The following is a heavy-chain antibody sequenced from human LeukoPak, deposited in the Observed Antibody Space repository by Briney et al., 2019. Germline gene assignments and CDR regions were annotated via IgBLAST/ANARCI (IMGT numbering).Heavy chain of an antibody. Sequence: GGSLRLSCVSSGFTIGTAWMSWVRQAPGKGLEWLGHIKSEGEGATTDYAAPAKGRLAISRDDSKNMIYLQMSSLKIDDTAIYYCIAHFPYFYGFDVWGKGTTVTVSS. D-gene: IGHD3-3*02. CDR1: GFTIGTAW. J-gene: IGHJ6*04. CDR3: IAHFPYFYGFDV. CDR2: IKSEGEGATT. V-gene: IGHV3-15*01.